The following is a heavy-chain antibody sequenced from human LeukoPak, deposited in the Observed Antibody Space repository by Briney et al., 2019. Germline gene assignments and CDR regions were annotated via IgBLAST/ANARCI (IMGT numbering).Heavy chain of an antibody. CDR3: ARDIMVRGVFTYYGMDV. D-gene: IGHD3-10*01. CDR1: GFTVSSNY. Sequence: GGSLRLSCAASGFTVSSNYMSWVRQAPGKGLEWVSVIYSGGSTYYADSVKGRFTISRDNSKNTLYLQMNSLGAEDTAVYYCARDIMVRGVFTYYGMDVWGQGTTVTVSS. V-gene: IGHV3-53*01. J-gene: IGHJ6*02. CDR2: IYSGGST.